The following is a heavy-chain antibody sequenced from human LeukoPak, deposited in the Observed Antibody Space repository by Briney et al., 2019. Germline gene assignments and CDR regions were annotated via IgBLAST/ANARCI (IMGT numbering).Heavy chain of an antibody. J-gene: IGHJ3*02. D-gene: IGHD5-24*01. V-gene: IGHV1-58*02. CDR3: AASQASGRWLPQRAFDI. Sequence: SVKVSCKASGFTFTSSAMQWVRQARGQRLEWIGWIVVGSGNTNYAQKFQERVTITRDMSTSTAYMELSSLRSEDTAVYYCAASQASGRWLPQRAFDIWGQGTMVTVSS. CDR2: IVVGSGNT. CDR1: GFTFTSSA.